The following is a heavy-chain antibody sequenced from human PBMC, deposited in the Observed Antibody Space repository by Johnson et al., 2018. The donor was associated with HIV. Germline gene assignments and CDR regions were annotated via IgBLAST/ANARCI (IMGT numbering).Heavy chain of an antibody. V-gene: IGHV3-53*01. CDR3: ARSGPTWAFDF. Sequence: VQVVESGGGLIQPGGSLRLSCAASGFTVSSTHISWVRQAPGKGLEWVSVIYSGGTTYHADSVKGRFTISRDNAKNTMFVQMNSLRAEDTAVYYCARSGPTWAFDFWGQGTMVTVSS. J-gene: IGHJ3*01. CDR2: IYSGGTT. CDR1: GFTVSSTH. D-gene: IGHD3-10*01.